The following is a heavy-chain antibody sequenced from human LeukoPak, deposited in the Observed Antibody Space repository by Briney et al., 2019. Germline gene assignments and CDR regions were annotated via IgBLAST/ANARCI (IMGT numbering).Heavy chain of an antibody. D-gene: IGHD3-22*01. V-gene: IGHV3-21*01. Sequence: GGSLRLSCAAYGFTFSGYSMNWVRQAPGKGLEWVSSISSSSSYIYYADSVKGRFTISRDNAKNSLYLQMNSLRAEDTAVYYCARSYGDYYDSSGYYQQYVDYWGQGTLVTVSS. CDR1: GFTFSGYS. CDR3: ARSYGDYYDSSGYYQQYVDY. J-gene: IGHJ4*02. CDR2: ISSSSSYI.